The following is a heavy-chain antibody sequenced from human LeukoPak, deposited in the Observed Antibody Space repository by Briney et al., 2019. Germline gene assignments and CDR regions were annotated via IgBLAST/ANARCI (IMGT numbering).Heavy chain of an antibody. CDR2: IYTSGST. D-gene: IGHD6-19*01. CDR3: ARGSSPHSSGWYNY. CDR1: GYSISSGYY. J-gene: IGHJ4*02. Sequence: SETLSLTCTVSGYSISSGYYWSWLRQPAGKGLEWIGRIYTSGSTNYNPSLKSRVTMSVDTSKNQFSLKLSSVTAADTAVYYCARGSSPHSSGWYNYWGQGTLVTVSS. V-gene: IGHV4-4*07.